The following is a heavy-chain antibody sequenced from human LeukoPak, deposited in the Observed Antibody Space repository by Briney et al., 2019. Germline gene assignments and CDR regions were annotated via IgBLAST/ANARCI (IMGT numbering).Heavy chain of an antibody. V-gene: IGHV3-23*01. CDR1: GFTLSSYA. CDR2: ISGGGGST. D-gene: IGHD6-19*01. Sequence: GGSLRLSCAAPGFTLSSYAMSAVRQAPGEGLGWGSDISGGGGSTYYADSVKCRFTISRDNSKNTLYLQMNSLRAEDTAVYYCAKDKSGSSGWYTPYYYYGMDVWGQGTTVTVSS. J-gene: IGHJ6*02. CDR3: AKDKSGSSGWYTPYYYYGMDV.